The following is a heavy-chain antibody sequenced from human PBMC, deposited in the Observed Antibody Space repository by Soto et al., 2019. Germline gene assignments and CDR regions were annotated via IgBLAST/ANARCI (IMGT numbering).Heavy chain of an antibody. CDR1: NYSIIRGYY. CDR3: ARVAFGPIDY. D-gene: IGHD3-16*01. V-gene: IGHV4-38-2*02. Sequence: SETLSLTCTVSNYSIIRGYYWGLIRQSPGEGLEWIVSMYHSGTTYYNPSLKSRVTISIDTSKNQFSLKLTSVTSADTAVYFCARVAFGPIDYWGQGTLVTVSS. CDR2: MYHSGTT. J-gene: IGHJ4*02.